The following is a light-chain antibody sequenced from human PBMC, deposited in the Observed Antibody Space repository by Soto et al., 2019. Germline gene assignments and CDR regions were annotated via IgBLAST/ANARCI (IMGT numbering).Light chain of an antibody. V-gene: IGLV1-40*01. CDR2: GIS. J-gene: IGLJ2*01. CDR1: GPKFGANYG. CDR3: QSYDSSLSCVV. Sequence: QSVLTQPPSVSGAPGQRVTISGTGTGPKFGANYGVHWYQHLPGTAPKLLIFGISYRPSGVPDRFSGSKSGTSASLAITGLQAEDEADYYCQSYDSSLSCVVFGGGTKLTVL.